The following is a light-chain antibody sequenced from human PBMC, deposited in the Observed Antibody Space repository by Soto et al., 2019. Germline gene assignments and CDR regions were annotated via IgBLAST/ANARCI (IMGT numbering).Light chain of an antibody. V-gene: IGLV2-14*01. CDR1: SGDVGGYYY. CDR3: QAYDNSLRGWV. Sequence: QSVLTQPASVSGSPGQSITISCTGTSGDVGGYYYVSWYQQLPGKAPKLMISEVSNRPSGVPARFSGSRSGTSASLAITGLQAEDEATYYCQAYDNSLRGWVFGGGTQLTVL. J-gene: IGLJ3*02. CDR2: EVS.